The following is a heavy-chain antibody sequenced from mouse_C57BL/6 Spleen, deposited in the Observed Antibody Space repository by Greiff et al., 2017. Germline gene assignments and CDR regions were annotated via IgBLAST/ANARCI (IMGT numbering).Heavy chain of an antibody. CDR3: AIPYYYGSSCGFAG. D-gene: IGHD1-1*01. CDR1: GYTFTDYY. J-gene: IGHJ3*01. Sequence: EVQLQQSGPVLVKPGASVKMSCKASGYTFTDYYMNWVKQSPGKSLEWIGVINPYNGGTSYNQKFKGKATLTVDKSSSTAYMELNSLTSEDSAVYYYAIPYYYGSSCGFAGWGQGTLVTVAA. CDR2: INPYNGGT. V-gene: IGHV1-19*01.